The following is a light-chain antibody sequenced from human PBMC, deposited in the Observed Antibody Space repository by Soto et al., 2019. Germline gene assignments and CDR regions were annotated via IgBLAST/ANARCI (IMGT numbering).Light chain of an antibody. V-gene: IGKV3D-15*01. J-gene: IGKJ5*01. Sequence: EIVMTQSPATLSVSPGERATLYCRASQSVRRNLAWYQQRPGQPPRLLIYGTSTRATDIPARFSGSGSGTEFTLTISSLQSEDFAVYYCQQYNNWPAITFGQGTRLEIK. CDR3: QQYNNWPAIT. CDR1: QSVRRN. CDR2: GTS.